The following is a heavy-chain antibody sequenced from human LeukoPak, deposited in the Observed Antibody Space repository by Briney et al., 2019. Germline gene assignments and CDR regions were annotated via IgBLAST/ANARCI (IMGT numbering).Heavy chain of an antibody. CDR2: IKSDGSST. J-gene: IGHJ4*02. CDR3: ARERGYTQDY. Sequence: PGGSLRLSCAASGFTFSTYWMHWVRHAPGKGLVWVSHIKSDGSSTSYADSVKGRFTISRDNAKNTLYLQMNSLRGEDTAVYFCARERGYTQDYWGQGTLVTVS. V-gene: IGHV3-74*01. CDR1: GFTFSTYW. D-gene: IGHD5-12*01.